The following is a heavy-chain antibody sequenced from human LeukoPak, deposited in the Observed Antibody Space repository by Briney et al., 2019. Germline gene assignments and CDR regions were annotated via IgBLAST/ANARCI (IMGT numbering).Heavy chain of an antibody. CDR1: GFIFSNSG. CDR3: AKGAYYAD. D-gene: IGHD3-3*01. Sequence: GGTLRLSCAASGFIFSNSGMNWVRQAPGKGLEWVSTINGSGDSTYYADSVKGRFTTSRDNSKNTLYLQMNSLRAEDTAVYFCAKGAYYADWGQGTLVTVSS. V-gene: IGHV3-23*01. CDR2: INGSGDST. J-gene: IGHJ1*01.